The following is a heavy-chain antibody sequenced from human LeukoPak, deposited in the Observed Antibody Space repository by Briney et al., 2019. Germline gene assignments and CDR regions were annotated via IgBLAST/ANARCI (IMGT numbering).Heavy chain of an antibody. CDR3: ARDYRLLYYYYYMDV. J-gene: IGHJ6*03. V-gene: IGHV3-48*03. D-gene: IGHD2/OR15-2a*01. CDR2: ISNSGSTI. Sequence: GGSLRLSCAASGFTFSSYEMNWVRQAPGKGLEWVSYISNSGSTIYYADSVKGRFTISRDNAKNSLYLQMNSLRAEDTAVYYCARDYRLLYYYYYMDVWGKGTTVTVSS. CDR1: GFTFSSYE.